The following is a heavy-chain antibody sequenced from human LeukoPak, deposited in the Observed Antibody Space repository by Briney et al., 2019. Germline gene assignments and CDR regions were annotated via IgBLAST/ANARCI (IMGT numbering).Heavy chain of an antibody. Sequence: ASVKVSCKASGYTFTSYVITWVRQAPGQGLEWMGWISAYNGNTNYAQKLQVRVTLTTDTSTSTAYMELRSLRSDDTAVYYCARVDSGGNSDFDYFDYWGQGTLVTVSS. CDR2: ISAYNGNT. CDR1: GYTFTSYV. V-gene: IGHV1-18*01. D-gene: IGHD4-23*01. CDR3: ARVDSGGNSDFDYFDY. J-gene: IGHJ4*02.